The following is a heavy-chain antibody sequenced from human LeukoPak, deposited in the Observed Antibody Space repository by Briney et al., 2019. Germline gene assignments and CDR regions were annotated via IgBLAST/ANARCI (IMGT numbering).Heavy chain of an antibody. CDR3: ARDIKYCSGGSCYYDL. V-gene: IGHV4-39*07. D-gene: IGHD2-15*01. CDR2: IYSSGST. Sequence: SETLSLTCTFSGGSISSSSYYWGWIRQPPGKGLEWIGSIYSSGSTYYNPSLKSRVTISVDTPKNQLSLKLSSVTAADTAVYYCARDIKYCSGGSCYYDLWGRGTLVTVSS. J-gene: IGHJ2*01. CDR1: GGSISSSSYY.